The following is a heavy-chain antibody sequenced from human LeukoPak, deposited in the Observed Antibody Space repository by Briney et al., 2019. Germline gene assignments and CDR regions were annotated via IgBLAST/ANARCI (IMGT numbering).Heavy chain of an antibody. CDR1: GGSISSSPYH. CDR2: IYYNGIT. D-gene: IGHD3-9*01. Sequence: SETLSLTCTVSGGSISSSPYHWGWIRQPPGEGLGWIGTIYYNGITYYNPSLRSRVTISVDMSNNQSSLKLSSVTAADTAVYYCARVADYDILTGYYLNWFDPWGQGTLVTVSS. J-gene: IGHJ5*02. V-gene: IGHV4-39*01. CDR3: ARVADYDILTGYYLNWFDP.